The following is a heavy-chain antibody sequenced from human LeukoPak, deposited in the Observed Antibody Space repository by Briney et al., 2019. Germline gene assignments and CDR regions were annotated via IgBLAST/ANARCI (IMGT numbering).Heavy chain of an antibody. D-gene: IGHD3-10*01. CDR2: ISGGGGGT. J-gene: IGHJ4*02. Sequence: GGSLRLSCAASGFTFSNYAMSWVRQAPGKGLEWVSAISGGGGGTYHAASVKGRFTISRDNSKNTLYLQMNSLRAEDTAVYYCAKGSDYRRGCFDYWGQETLAIVSS. CDR1: GFTFSNYA. V-gene: IGHV3-23*01. CDR3: AKGSDYRRGCFDY.